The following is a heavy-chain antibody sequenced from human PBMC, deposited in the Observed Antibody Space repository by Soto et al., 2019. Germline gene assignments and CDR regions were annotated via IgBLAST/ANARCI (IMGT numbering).Heavy chain of an antibody. V-gene: IGHV5-51*01. J-gene: IGHJ4*02. D-gene: IGHD3-9*01. CDR3: ARVAVYSFLAGHSPYFDL. CDR1: GYSFTSYW. CDR2: IYPGTSET. Sequence: GESLKISCKGSGYSFTSYWIGWVRQMPGKGLEWMGIIYPGTSETRYSPSFQGQVTMSADKSVTTAYLQWSSLKASDTAMYYCARVAVYSFLAGHSPYFDLWALGTLVTAPQ.